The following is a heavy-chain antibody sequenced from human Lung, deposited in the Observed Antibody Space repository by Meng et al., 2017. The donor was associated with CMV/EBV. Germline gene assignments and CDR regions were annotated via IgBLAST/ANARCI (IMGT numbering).Heavy chain of an antibody. CDR1: GDIVSSNSAA. CDR2: TYYRSKWYH. Sequence: HGQLQQSGPGLVKPSPTLPLTCAISGDIVSSNSAAWHWIRQSPSRGLEWLGRTYYRSKWYHEYAVSVKSRITISPDTPKNQFSLQLNSMTPEDTAVYYCARGINGGCGDWGQGTLVTVSS. D-gene: IGHD4-23*01. J-gene: IGHJ4*02. V-gene: IGHV6-1*01. CDR3: ARGINGGCGD.